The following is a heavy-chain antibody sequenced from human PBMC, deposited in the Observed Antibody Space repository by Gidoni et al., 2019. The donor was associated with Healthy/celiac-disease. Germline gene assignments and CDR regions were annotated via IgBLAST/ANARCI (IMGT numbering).Heavy chain of an antibody. CDR2: ISGSGGST. CDR1: GFTFSSYA. V-gene: IGHV3-23*01. CDR3: AKDEYYYDSSGYYVY. D-gene: IGHD3-22*01. Sequence: EVQLLEAGGGLVQPGGSLRLSCAASGFTFSSYAMSWVRQAPGKGLEWVSAISGSGGSTYYADSVKGRFTISRDNSKNTLYLQMNSLRAEDTAVYYCAKDEYYYDSSGYYVYWGQGTLVTVSS. J-gene: IGHJ4*02.